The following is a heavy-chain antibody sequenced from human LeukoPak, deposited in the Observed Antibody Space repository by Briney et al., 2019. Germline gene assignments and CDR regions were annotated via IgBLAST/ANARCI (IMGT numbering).Heavy chain of an antibody. D-gene: IGHD4-17*01. Sequence: ASVKVSCKASGYTFTSFGISWVRQAPGQGLEWMGWISAYNGNTNYTQKLQGRVTMTTDTSTSTAYMELRSLRSDDTAVYYCAREPPRGDPYYYYYYYGMDVWGQGTTVTVS. CDR1: GYTFTSFG. V-gene: IGHV1-18*01. CDR3: AREPPRGDPYYYYYYYGMDV. J-gene: IGHJ6*02. CDR2: ISAYNGNT.